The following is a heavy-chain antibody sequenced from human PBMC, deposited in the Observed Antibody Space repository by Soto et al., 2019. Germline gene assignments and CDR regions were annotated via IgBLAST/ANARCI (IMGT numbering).Heavy chain of an antibody. CDR2: IYYSGST. CDR1: GGSISSYY. Sequence: SETLSLTCTVSGGSISSYYWSWIRQPPGKGLEWIGYIYYSGSTNYNPSLKSRVTISVDTSKNQFSLKLSSVTAADTAVYYCARAVYSYGSVNYYYGMSVWGQGTTVTVSS. CDR3: ARAVYSYGSVNYYYGMSV. V-gene: IGHV4-59*01. J-gene: IGHJ6*02. D-gene: IGHD5-18*01.